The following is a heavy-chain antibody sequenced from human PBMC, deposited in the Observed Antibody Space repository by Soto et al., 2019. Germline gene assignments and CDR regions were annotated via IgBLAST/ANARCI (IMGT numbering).Heavy chain of an antibody. J-gene: IGHJ5*02. CDR2: MNPNSGNT. D-gene: IGHD2-21*02. Sequence: GASVKVSCKASGYTFTSYDINWVRQATGQGLEWMGWMNPNSGNTLYAQKFQGRVTMTRNTSISTAYMELSSLRSEDTAVYYCARVETYCGGDCPPWGQGTLVTVSS. CDR3: ARVETYCGGDCPP. V-gene: IGHV1-8*01. CDR1: GYTFTSYD.